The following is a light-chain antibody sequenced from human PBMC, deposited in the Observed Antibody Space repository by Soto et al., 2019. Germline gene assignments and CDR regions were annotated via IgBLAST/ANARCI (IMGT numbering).Light chain of an antibody. CDR2: GAS. CDR1: QSISSY. CDR3: QQSYNTPRT. J-gene: IGKJ2*02. V-gene: IGKV1-39*01. Sequence: DLQMTQSPSSLSASVGDRVTITCRASQSISSYLNWYQQKPGKAPKLLIYGASSLQSGVPSRFSGSGSGTDFTLTISSLQPEDFASYYCQQSYNTPRTFGQGTKLEIK.